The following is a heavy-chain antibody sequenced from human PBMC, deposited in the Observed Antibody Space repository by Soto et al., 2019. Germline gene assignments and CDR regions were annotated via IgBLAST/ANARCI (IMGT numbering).Heavy chain of an antibody. CDR1: GGSISSSSYY. CDR2: IYYSGST. CDR3: ARRPHYDFWSGPSYGMDV. V-gene: IGHV4-39*01. J-gene: IGHJ6*02. D-gene: IGHD3-3*01. Sequence: KTSETLSLTCTVSGGSISSSSYYWGWIRQPPGKGLEWIGSIYYSGSTYYNPSLKSRVTISVDTSKNQFSLKLSSVTAADTAVYYCARRPHYDFWSGPSYGMDVWGQGTTVTVSS.